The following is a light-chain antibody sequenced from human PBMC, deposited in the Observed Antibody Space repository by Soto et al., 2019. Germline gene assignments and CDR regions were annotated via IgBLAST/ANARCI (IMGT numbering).Light chain of an antibody. V-gene: IGLV2-14*01. CDR2: EVS. J-gene: IGLJ3*02. CDR1: SSDVGGYDY. Sequence: QLVLTQPASVSGSPGQSITISCTGTSSDVGGYDYVFWYQQHPGKAPKLMIYEVSNRPSGVSNRFSGSKSANTASLTISGLQAEDEADYYCSSYTSSTTPFWVFGGGTKLTVL. CDR3: SSYTSSTTPFWV.